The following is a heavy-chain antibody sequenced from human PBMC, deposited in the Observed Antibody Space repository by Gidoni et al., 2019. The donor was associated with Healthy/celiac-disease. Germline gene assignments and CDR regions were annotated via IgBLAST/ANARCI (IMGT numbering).Heavy chain of an antibody. V-gene: IGHV3-33*01. CDR3: ARDRYYDSSGYAYDYYYYYGMDV. J-gene: IGHJ6*02. Sequence: QVQLVESGGGVVQPGRSLRLSCSASAFPFSSDSLPWVRQAPGKVLEWVAVIWYNGSNKYYADSVKGRFTISRDNSKNTLYLQMNSLRAEDTAVYYCARDRYYDSSGYAYDYYYYYGMDVWGQGTTVTVAS. CDR1: AFPFSSDS. D-gene: IGHD3-22*01. CDR2: IWYNGSNK.